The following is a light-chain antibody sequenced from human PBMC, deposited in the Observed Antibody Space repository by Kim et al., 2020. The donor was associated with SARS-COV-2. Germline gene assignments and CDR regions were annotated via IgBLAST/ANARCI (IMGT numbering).Light chain of an antibody. CDR1: EGISYY. CDR3: QQYNTYPYT. J-gene: IGKJ2*01. Sequence: DIQMTQSPSSLSASVGDRVTITCRASEGISYYVTWFQQKPGQAPKSLIYAATHLQSGVPTRFRGSGSGTVFSLTISLSQPDDFATYYCQQYNTYPYTFGQGTKLEI. CDR2: AAT. V-gene: IGKV1-16*01.